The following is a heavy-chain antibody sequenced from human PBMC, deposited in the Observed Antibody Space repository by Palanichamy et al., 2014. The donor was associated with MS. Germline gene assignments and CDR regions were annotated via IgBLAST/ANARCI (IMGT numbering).Heavy chain of an antibody. Sequence: QVQLQESGPGLVKPSETLSLTCAVSGYSISSGYYWGWIRQPPGKGLEWIGSIYHSGSTYYNPSLKSRVTISVDTSKNQFSLKLSSVTAADTAVYYCASPLVLWFGELFPGEFDYWGQGTLVTVSS. CDR3: ASPLVLWFGELFPGEFDY. V-gene: IGHV4-38-2*01. CDR1: GYSISSGYY. J-gene: IGHJ4*02. D-gene: IGHD3-10*01. CDR2: IYHSGST.